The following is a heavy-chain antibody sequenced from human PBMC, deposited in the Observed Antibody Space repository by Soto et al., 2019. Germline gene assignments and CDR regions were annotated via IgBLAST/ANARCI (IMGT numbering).Heavy chain of an antibody. J-gene: IGHJ6*03. V-gene: IGHV4-59*01. CDR2: VYYSGHT. Sequence: QVQLQESGPGLVKPSETLSLTCTVSGGSISPYYWSWIRQPPGKGLEWIGYVYYSGHTNYNPSLENRDTISVDTARNRFSLNLISATAADTAVYYCARKGAAASYAHYDMDVWGGGTAVSVSS. CDR3: ARKGAAASYAHYDMDV. D-gene: IGHD6-13*01. CDR1: GGSISPYY.